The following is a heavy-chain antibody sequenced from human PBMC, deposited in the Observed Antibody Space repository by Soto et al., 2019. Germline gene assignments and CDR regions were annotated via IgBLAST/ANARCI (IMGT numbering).Heavy chain of an antibody. Sequence: SETLSLTCTVSGGSISSGDYYWSWIRQPPGKGLEWIGYIYYSGSTYYNPSLKSRVTISVDTSKNQFSLKLSSVTAADTAVYYCARAPSDYYDSSGYYFDYWGQGTLVTVSS. J-gene: IGHJ4*02. CDR3: ARAPSDYYDSSGYYFDY. V-gene: IGHV4-30-4*01. CDR2: IYYSGST. CDR1: GGSISSGDYY. D-gene: IGHD3-22*01.